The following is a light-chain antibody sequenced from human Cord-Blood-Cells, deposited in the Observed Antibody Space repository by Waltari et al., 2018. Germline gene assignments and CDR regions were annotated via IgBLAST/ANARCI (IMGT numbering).Light chain of an antibody. J-gene: IGLJ3*02. Sequence: QSSLTQPASVSGSPGQSITISCTRTSHHVGSYNLLSWYQQHPGKAPKLMIDEGSKRPSGVSNRFAGSKSGNTASLTIAGLQAEDEADYYCCSYAGSSTWVFGGGTKLTVL. CDR1: SHHVGSYNL. CDR2: EGS. V-gene: IGLV2-23*01. CDR3: CSYAGSSTWV.